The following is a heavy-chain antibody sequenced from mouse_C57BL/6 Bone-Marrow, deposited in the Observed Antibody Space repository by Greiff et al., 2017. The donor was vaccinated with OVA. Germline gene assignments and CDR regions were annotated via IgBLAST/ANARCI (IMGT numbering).Heavy chain of an antibody. CDR2: INPGSGGT. J-gene: IGHJ2*01. V-gene: IGHV1-54*01. CDR1: GYAFTNYL. Sequence: VKLMESGAELVRPGTSVKVSCKASGYAFTNYLIEWVKQRPGQGLEWIGVINPGSGGTNYNEKFKGKATLTADKSSSTAYMQLSSLTSEDSAVYFCARFHYDYGYYFDYWGQGTTLTVSS. D-gene: IGHD2-4*01. CDR3: ARFHYDYGYYFDY.